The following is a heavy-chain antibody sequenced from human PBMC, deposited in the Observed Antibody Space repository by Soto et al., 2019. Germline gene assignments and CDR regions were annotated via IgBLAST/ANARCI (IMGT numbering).Heavy chain of an antibody. CDR1: GYSISSGYY. V-gene: IGHV4-38-2*01. J-gene: IGHJ6*02. D-gene: IGHD3-3*01. Sequence: SETLSLTCAVSGYSISSGYYWGWMRQPPGKGLEWIGSIYHSGSTYYNPSLKSRVTISVDTSKNQFSLKLSSVTAADTAVYYCARLPTLVTIFDGMDVWGQGTTVTVSS. CDR2: IYHSGST. CDR3: ARLPTLVTIFDGMDV.